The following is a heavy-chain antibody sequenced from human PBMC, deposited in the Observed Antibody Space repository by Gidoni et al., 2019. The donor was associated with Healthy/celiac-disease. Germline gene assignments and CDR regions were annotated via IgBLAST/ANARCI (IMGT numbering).Heavy chain of an antibody. J-gene: IGHJ4*02. CDR3: ARLELLTGTFDIYFDY. D-gene: IGHD1-7*01. CDR2: IYYSGST. CDR1: GGPISSSSYY. V-gene: IGHV4-39*01. Sequence: QLQLQESGPGLVKPSETLSLPCTVSGGPISSSSYYWGWIRQPPGKGLGWIGSIYYSGSTYYNPSLKSRVTISVDTSKNQFSLKLSSVTAADTAVYYCARLELLTGTFDIYFDYWGQGTLVTVSS.